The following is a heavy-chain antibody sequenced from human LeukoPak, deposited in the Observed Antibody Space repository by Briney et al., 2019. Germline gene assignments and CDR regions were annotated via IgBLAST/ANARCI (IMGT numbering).Heavy chain of an antibody. CDR1: GFIFSSYG. D-gene: IGHD3-10*01. CDR2: IRYDGSRK. Sequence: GGSLRLSCAASGFIFSSYGMHWVRQAPDKGLEWVAFIRYDGSRKYYADSVKGRFTISRDNSKNTLYLQMNSLRAEDTAVYYCAKGNMVRGVEYWGQGTLVTVSS. V-gene: IGHV3-30*02. CDR3: AKGNMVRGVEY. J-gene: IGHJ4*02.